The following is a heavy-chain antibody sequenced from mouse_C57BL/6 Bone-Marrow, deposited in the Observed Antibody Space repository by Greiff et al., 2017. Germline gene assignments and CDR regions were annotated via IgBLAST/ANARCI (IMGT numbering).Heavy chain of an antibody. CDR2: IHPNGGNT. J-gene: IGHJ1*03. CDR3: AIWLLRV. V-gene: IGHV1-64*01. CDR1: GYTFTSYW. Sequence: QVQLQQPGPGLVKPGASVTLSCTASGYTFTSYWMHWVKQRPGQGLEWIGMIHPNGGNTNYNEKFKGKTTLTVDKSSSTAYMQRSSLTSADSAVYYCAIWLLRVWGTGTTATGPS. D-gene: IGHD2-2*01.